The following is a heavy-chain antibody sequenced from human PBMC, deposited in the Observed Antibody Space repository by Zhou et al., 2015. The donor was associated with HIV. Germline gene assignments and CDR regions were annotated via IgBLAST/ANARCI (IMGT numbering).Heavy chain of an antibody. D-gene: IGHD3-22*01. V-gene: IGHV1-69*12. Sequence: QVQLVQSGAEVKKPGSSVKVSCKASGGTFSSYAISWVRQAPGQGLEWMGGIIPIFGTANYAQKFQGRVTITADESTSTAYMELSSLRSEDTAVYYCARERNDSKERRSRGVFDYWGQGTLVTVSS. CDR1: GGTFSSYA. J-gene: IGHJ4*02. CDR2: IIPIFGTA. CDR3: ARERNDSKERRSRGVFDY.